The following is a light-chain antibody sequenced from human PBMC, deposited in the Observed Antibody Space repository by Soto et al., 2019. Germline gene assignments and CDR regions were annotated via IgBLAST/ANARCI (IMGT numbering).Light chain of an antibody. CDR1: KIGTKS. CDR3: QVWDSSRDSLV. Sequence: SYELTQPPSVSMAPGKTARITCGGNKIGTKSVHWYQQRPGQAPVMVIYYDSDRPSGIPERFSASNSGNTATLSISRVEAGDEAGYYCQVWDSSRDSLVFGGGTKLTVL. CDR2: YDS. J-gene: IGLJ2*01. V-gene: IGLV3-21*04.